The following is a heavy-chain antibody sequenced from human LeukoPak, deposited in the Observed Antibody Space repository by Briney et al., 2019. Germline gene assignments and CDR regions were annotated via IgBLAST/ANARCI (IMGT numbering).Heavy chain of an antibody. CDR2: IYYSGST. D-gene: IGHD3-10*01. CDR1: GGSISSYY. Sequence: SETLSLTCTVSGGSISSYYWSWIRQPPGKGLEWIGYIYYSGSTNYNPSLKSRVTISVDTSKNRFSLKLSSVTAADTAVYYCAREREVRGVTHFDYWGQGTLVTVSS. J-gene: IGHJ4*02. V-gene: IGHV4-59*01. CDR3: AREREVRGVTHFDY.